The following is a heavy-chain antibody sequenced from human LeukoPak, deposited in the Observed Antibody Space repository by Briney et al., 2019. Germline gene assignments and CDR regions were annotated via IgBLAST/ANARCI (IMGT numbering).Heavy chain of an antibody. V-gene: IGHV5-51*01. CDR1: GYTFTNYC. Sequence: GESLKISCEGSGYTFTNYCIAWVRQMPGKGLEWMGIIFPVDSDTRYSPSFQGQVTISVDKSISTAYLQWNSLKASDTAIYYCARPNLRLVRADRVLYNFDYWAQGTRVTVSS. CDR2: IFPVDSDT. D-gene: IGHD3-10*01. CDR3: ARPNLRLVRADRVLYNFDY. J-gene: IGHJ4*02.